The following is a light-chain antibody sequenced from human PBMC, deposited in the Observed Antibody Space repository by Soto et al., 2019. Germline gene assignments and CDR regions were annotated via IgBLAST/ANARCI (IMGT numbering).Light chain of an antibody. CDR1: SSNIGAGYD. V-gene: IGLV1-40*01. Sequence: QAVVTQPHSVSGAPGQRVTISCTGSSSNIGAGYDVHWYQQLPGTAPKLLIYGNSNRPSGVPDRFSGSKSGTSASLAITGLQAEDEADYYCQSYDSSLSGWVFGGGTKLTVL. CDR3: QSYDSSLSGWV. CDR2: GNS. J-gene: IGLJ3*02.